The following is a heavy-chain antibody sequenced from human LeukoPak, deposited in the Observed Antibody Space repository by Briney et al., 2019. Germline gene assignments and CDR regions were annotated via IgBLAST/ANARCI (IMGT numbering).Heavy chain of an antibody. CDR2: IYYSGST. D-gene: IGHD3-3*01. CDR1: GGSISRSSHY. CDR3: AGFLEWSYYYMDV. V-gene: IGHV4-30-4*01. J-gene: IGHJ6*03. Sequence: SETLSLTCTVSGGSISRSSHYWGWIRQPPGKGLEWIGYIYYSGSTYYNPSLKSRVTISVDTSKNQFSLKLSSVTAADTAVYYCAGFLEWSYYYMDVWGKGTTVTVSS.